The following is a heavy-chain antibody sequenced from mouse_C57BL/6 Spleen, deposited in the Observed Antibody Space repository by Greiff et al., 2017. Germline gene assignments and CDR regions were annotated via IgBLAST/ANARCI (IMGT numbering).Heavy chain of an antibody. CDR3: AREVYGYSYYFDY. Sequence: EVQGVESGGGLVKPGGSLKLSCAASGFTFSSYAMSWVRQTPGKRLEWVATISDGGSYTYYPDNVKGRFTISRDNAKNNLYLQMSHLKSEDTAMYYCAREVYGYSYYFDYWGQGTTLTVSS. CDR2: ISDGGSYT. CDR1: GFTFSSYA. V-gene: IGHV5-4*01. J-gene: IGHJ2*01. D-gene: IGHD2-2*01.